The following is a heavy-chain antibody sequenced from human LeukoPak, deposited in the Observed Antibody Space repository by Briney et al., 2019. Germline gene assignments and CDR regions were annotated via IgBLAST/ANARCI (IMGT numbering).Heavy chain of an antibody. Sequence: GRSLRLSCAASGFTFDDYAMHWVRQVSGKGLEWVSGISWDGISRGYADSVKGRFTISRDNGKKSLYLQMNSLSAEDTALYYCAKDQGGGSSWSGGMDVWGQGTTVTVSS. CDR2: ISWDGISR. CDR1: GFTFDDYA. CDR3: AKDQGGGSSWSGGMDV. V-gene: IGHV3-9*01. D-gene: IGHD6-13*01. J-gene: IGHJ6*02.